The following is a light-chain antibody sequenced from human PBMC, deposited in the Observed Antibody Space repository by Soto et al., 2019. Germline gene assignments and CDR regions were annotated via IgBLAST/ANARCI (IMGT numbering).Light chain of an antibody. CDR1: QSVRND. Sequence: EIVLTQSPATLSLSPGERATLSCRASQSVRNDLVWYHQKPGQAPRVLIYSASNRATGIPARFSGSGSGTGFTLTISSFEPEDFAVYYCQQRTNWPPTFGGGTKVEMK. CDR3: QQRTNWPPT. J-gene: IGKJ4*01. CDR2: SAS. V-gene: IGKV3-11*01.